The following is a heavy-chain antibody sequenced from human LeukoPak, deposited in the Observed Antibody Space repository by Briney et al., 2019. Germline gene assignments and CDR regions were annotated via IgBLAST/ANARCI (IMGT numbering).Heavy chain of an antibody. CDR2: INPIGGST. D-gene: IGHD6-19*01. CDR3: ARGTSSGFDKNFDY. CDR1: GYTFTSNY. V-gene: IGHV1-46*01. J-gene: IGHJ4*02. Sequence: GASVKVSCRASGYTFTSNYMHWVRQAPGQGLEWMGIINPIGGSTSYAQKFQGRVTMTRDTSTSTVYMEVSSLRSEDTAVYYCARGTSSGFDKNFDYWGQGTLVTVSS.